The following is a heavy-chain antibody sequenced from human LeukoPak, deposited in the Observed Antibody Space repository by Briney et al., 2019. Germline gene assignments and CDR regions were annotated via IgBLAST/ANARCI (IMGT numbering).Heavy chain of an antibody. J-gene: IGHJ3*02. V-gene: IGHV3-9*03. Sequence: GGSLRLSCAASGFTFDDYATHWVRQAPGKGLEWVSGISWNSGSIGYADSVKGRFTISRDNAKNSLYLQMNSLRAEDVALYYCAKVSNGVATGAFDIWGQGTMVTVSS. CDR2: ISWNSGSI. D-gene: IGHD2-8*01. CDR3: AKVSNGVATGAFDI. CDR1: GFTFDDYA.